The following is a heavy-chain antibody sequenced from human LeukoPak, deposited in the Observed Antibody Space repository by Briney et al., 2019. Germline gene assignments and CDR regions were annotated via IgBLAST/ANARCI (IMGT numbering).Heavy chain of an antibody. D-gene: IGHD2-2*02. V-gene: IGHV3-13*01. CDR3: ARGIFCNATSCFTVRAFEI. J-gene: IGHJ3*02. Sequence: GGSLRLSCAASGFTFSTYDMHWVRQGTGEGLEWVSGIGTQGDTHYPDSVKGRFTISRENADNSLYLQMNSLRAGDTAVYYCARGIFCNATSCFTVRAFEIWGQGTMVTVSS. CDR1: GFTFSTYD. CDR2: IGTQGDT.